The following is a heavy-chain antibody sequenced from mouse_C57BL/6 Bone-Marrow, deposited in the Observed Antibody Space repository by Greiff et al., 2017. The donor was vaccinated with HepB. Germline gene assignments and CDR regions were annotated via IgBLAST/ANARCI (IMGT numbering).Heavy chain of an antibody. CDR2: INPYNGGT. D-gene: IGHD1-1*01. J-gene: IGHJ2*01. Sequence: EVQLVESGPVLVKPGASVKMSCKASGYTFTDYYMNWVKQSHGKSLEWIGVINPYNGGTSYNQKFKGKATVTVDKSSSTAYMELNSLTSEDSAVYYCARYYYGSSYGYWGQGTTLTVSS. CDR1: GYTFTDYY. CDR3: ARYYYGSSYGY. V-gene: IGHV1-19*01.